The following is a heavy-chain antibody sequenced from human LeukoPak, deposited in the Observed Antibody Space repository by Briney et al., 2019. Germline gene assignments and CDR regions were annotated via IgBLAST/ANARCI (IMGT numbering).Heavy chain of an antibody. CDR2: IRYDGSNK. CDR1: GFTFSSYG. J-gene: IGHJ5*02. D-gene: IGHD2-8*01. V-gene: IGHV3-30*02. CDR3: ARDLTAMVYESLTFDP. Sequence: SGGSLRLSCAASGFTFSSYGMHWVRQAPGKGLEWVAFIRYDGSNKYYADSVKGRFTISRDNSKNTLYLQMNSLRVEDTAVYYCARDLTAMVYESLTFDPWGQGTLVTVSS.